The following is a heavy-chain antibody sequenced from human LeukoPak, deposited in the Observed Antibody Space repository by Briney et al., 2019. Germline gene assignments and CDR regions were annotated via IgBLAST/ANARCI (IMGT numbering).Heavy chain of an antibody. D-gene: IGHD1-26*01. J-gene: IGHJ4*02. CDR1: GGSISSSSYY. Sequence: SETLSLTCTVSGGSISSSSYYWGWIRQPPGKGLEWIGSIYYSGSTYYNPSLKRRVTISVDTSKNQFSLKLSSVTAADTAVYYCASRYRSGSYLEGDYWGQGTLVTVSS. CDR2: IYYSGST. CDR3: ASRYRSGSYLEGDY. V-gene: IGHV4-39*07.